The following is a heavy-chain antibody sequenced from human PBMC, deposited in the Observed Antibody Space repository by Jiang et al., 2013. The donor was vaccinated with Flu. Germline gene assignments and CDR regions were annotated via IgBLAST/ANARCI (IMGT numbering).Heavy chain of an antibody. CDR3: AREQGAAAGSFDY. V-gene: IGHV3-30-3*01. D-gene: IGHD6-13*01. Sequence: GGGVVQPGRSLRLSCAASGFTFSSYAMHWVRQAPGKGLEWVAVISYDGSNKYYADSVKGRFTISRDNSKNTLYLQMNSLRAEDTAVYYCAREQGAAAGSFDYWGQGTLVTVSS. CDR2: ISYDGSNK. CDR1: GFTFSSYA. J-gene: IGHJ4*02.